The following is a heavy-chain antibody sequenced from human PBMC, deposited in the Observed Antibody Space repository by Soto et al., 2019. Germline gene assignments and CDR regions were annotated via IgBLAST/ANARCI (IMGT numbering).Heavy chain of an antibody. Sequence: GGSLRLSCAASGFTFSNYAMSWVRQAPGKGLEWVSSVSGSGDSTYHADSLKGRFTISRDNSKNTLYLQMNSLRDEDTAVYYFAKEGYDFVGGTGYYYYGMDVWGQGTTVTVSS. CDR3: AKEGYDFVGGTGYYYYGMDV. J-gene: IGHJ6*02. CDR2: VSGSGDST. D-gene: IGHD3-16*01. V-gene: IGHV3-23*01. CDR1: GFTFSNYA.